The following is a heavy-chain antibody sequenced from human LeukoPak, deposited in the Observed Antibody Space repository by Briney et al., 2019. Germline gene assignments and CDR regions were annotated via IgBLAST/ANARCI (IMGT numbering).Heavy chain of an antibody. CDR2: ISGSGTGT. CDR3: AKEGGTGTRFDY. V-gene: IGHV3-23*01. D-gene: IGHD1-7*01. J-gene: IGHJ4*02. Sequence: GGSLRLSCAASGFTFSSSAMSWVRQAPGKGLYWVPAISGSGTGTYYADSVKGRFTISRDNSKNTLYLQMNSLRAEDTAVYYCAKEGGTGTRFDYWGQGTLVTVSS. CDR1: GFTFSSSA.